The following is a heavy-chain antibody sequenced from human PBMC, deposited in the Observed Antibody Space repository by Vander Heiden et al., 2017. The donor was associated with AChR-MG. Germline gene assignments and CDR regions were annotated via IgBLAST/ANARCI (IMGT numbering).Heavy chain of an antibody. J-gene: IGHJ4*02. CDR3: ARIVSGSGSYHD. D-gene: IGHD3-10*01. CDR2: IDWDDDK. CDR1: GFSLSTSGMC. Sequence: FGFSLSTSGMCVSWIRQPPGKALEWLALIDWDDDKYYSTSLKTRLTISKDTSKNQVVLTMTNMDPVDTATYYCARIVSGSGSYHDWGQGTLVTVSS. V-gene: IGHV2-70*01.